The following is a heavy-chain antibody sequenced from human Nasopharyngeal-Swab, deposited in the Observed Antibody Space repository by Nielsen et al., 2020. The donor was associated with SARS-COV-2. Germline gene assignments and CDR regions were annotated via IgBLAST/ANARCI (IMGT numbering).Heavy chain of an antibody. Sequence: GSLRLSCAVYGGSFSGYYWSWIRQPPGKGLEWIGEINHSGSTNYNPSLKSRVTISVDTSKNQFSLKLSSVTAADTAVYYCAGGFMAARIIDYWGQGTLVTVSS. D-gene: IGHD6-6*01. CDR2: INHSGST. CDR3: AGGFMAARIIDY. V-gene: IGHV4-34*01. J-gene: IGHJ4*02. CDR1: GGSFSGYY.